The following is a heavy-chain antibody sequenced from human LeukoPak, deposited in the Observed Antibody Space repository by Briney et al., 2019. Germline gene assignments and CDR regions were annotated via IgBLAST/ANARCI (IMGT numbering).Heavy chain of an antibody. CDR3: ARVGRLYCSSTSCYYYYYYYMDV. CDR1: GYTFTSYG. D-gene: IGHD2-2*01. V-gene: IGHV1-18*01. Sequence: ASVKVSCKASGYTFTSYGISWVRQAPGQGLEWMGWISAYNGNTNYAQKLQGRVTMTTDTSTSTAYMELRSLRSDDTAVYYCARVGRLYCSSTSCYYYYYYYMDVWGKGTTVTVSS. J-gene: IGHJ6*03. CDR2: ISAYNGNT.